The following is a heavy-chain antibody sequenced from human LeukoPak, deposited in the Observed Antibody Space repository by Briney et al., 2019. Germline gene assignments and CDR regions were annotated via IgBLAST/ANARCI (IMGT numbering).Heavy chain of an antibody. J-gene: IGHJ4*02. CDR2: ISTSGGST. D-gene: IGHD3-10*01. CDR1: GFTFSSYA. Sequence: GGSLRLSCAASGFTFSSYAMSWVRQAPGKGLEWVSTISTSGGSTYYADSVKGRFTISRDNSKNTLYLQMNSLRAEDTAVYYCAKVRFGVTARYHFDFWGQGTLVTVSS. CDR3: AKVRFGVTARYHFDF. V-gene: IGHV3-23*01.